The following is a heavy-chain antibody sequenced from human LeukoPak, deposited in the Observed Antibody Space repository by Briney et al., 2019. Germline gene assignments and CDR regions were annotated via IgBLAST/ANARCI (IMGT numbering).Heavy chain of an antibody. CDR3: ARQWFGELLPSNWFDP. Sequence: GASVKVSCKASGYTFTGYYMHWVRQAPGQGLEWMGIINPSGGSTSYAQKFQGRVTMTRDTSTSTVYMELSSLRSEDTAVYYCARQWFGELLPSNWFDPWGQGTLVTVSS. CDR2: INPSGGST. CDR1: GYTFTGYY. D-gene: IGHD3-10*01. J-gene: IGHJ5*02. V-gene: IGHV1-46*01.